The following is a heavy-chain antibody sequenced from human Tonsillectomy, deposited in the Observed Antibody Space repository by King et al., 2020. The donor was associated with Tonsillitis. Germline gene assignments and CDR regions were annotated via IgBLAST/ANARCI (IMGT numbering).Heavy chain of an antibody. CDR1: GLTFSSFT. Sequence: VQLVQSGGGLVRPGGSLRLSCAASGLTFSSFTMNWVRRAPGKGLEWVSSISYSGTYVYYADSVKGRFTISRDNANNLVYLQMTSLRVDDTAMYYCARARDLLSGSYYDYWGQGTLVTVSS. D-gene: IGHD3-3*01. CDR2: ISYSGTYV. CDR3: ARARDLLSGSYYDY. V-gene: IGHV3-21*01. J-gene: IGHJ4*02.